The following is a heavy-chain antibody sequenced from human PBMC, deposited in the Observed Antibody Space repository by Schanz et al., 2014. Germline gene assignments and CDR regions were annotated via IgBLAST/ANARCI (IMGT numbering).Heavy chain of an antibody. CDR2: IVGSGDST. V-gene: IGHV3-23*04. J-gene: IGHJ4*02. CDR3: AKDDVWASGSYYDY. D-gene: IGHD3-10*01. CDR1: GFTFSSYA. Sequence: EVQLVESWGGLVQPGGSLRLSCAASGFTFSSYAMSWVRQAPGKGLEWVSHIVGSGDSTYYADSVKGRFTISRDNSKNTLYLQMNSLRAEDTAVYYCAKDDVWASGSYYDYWGQGTLVTVSS.